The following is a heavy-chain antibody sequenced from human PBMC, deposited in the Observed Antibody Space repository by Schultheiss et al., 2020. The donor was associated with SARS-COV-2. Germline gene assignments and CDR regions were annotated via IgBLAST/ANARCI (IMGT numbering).Heavy chain of an antibody. J-gene: IGHJ4*02. D-gene: IGHD3-22*01. CDR2: ISYDGSNK. CDR1: GFTFSSYA. Sequence: GGSLRLSCAASGFTFSSYAMSWVRQAPGKGLEWVAVISYDGSNKYYADSVKGRFTIPRDNAKNSLYLQMNSLRAEDTAAYYCASLTYYYDSSGYSADYWGQGTLVTVSS. CDR3: ASLTYYYDSSGYSADY. V-gene: IGHV3-30*04.